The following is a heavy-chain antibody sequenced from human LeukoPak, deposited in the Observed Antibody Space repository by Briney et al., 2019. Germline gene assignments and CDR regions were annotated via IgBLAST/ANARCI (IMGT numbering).Heavy chain of an antibody. Sequence: SETLSLTCTVSGGSISSNNYYWGWIRQPPGTGLEWIGTIHYTGSTYYNVSLKSRVTISVDTSKNQFSLKLSSVTAADTSVYYCASRAPTIHGLSFDSWGQGTLVTVSS. J-gene: IGHJ4*02. V-gene: IGHV4-39*01. D-gene: IGHD2-2*01. CDR3: ASRAPTIHGLSFDS. CDR1: GGSISSNNYY. CDR2: IHYTGST.